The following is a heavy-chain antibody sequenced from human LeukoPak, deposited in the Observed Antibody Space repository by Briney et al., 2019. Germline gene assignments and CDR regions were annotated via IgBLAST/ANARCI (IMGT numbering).Heavy chain of an antibody. J-gene: IGHJ4*02. CDR1: GFTVSTNY. D-gene: IGHD4-17*01. V-gene: IGHV3-11*01. Sequence: PGGSLRLSCAASGFTVSTNYMTWIRQAPGKGLEWVSHISTSGSTIYSADSVKGRFTLSRDNAKNSLYLQMNSLRTEDTAVYYCARARSRYYFDYWGQGTLVTVSS. CDR3: ARARSRYYFDY. CDR2: ISTSGSTI.